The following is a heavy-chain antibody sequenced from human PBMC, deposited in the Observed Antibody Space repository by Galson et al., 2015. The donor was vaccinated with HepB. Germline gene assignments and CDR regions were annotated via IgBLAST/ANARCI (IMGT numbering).Heavy chain of an antibody. CDR1: GFTFSSYA. CDR2: ISYDGSNK. CDR3: ASSSSYGSGRRYYYGMDV. J-gene: IGHJ6*02. Sequence: SLRLSCAASGFTFSSYAMHWVRQAPGKGLEWVAVISYDGSNKYYADSVKGRFTISRDNSKNTLYLQMNSLRAEDTAVYYCASSSSYGSGRRYYYGMDVWGQGTTVTVSS. V-gene: IGHV3-30*04. D-gene: IGHD3-10*01.